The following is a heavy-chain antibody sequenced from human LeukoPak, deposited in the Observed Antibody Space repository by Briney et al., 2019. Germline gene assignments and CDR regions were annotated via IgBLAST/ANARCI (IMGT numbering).Heavy chain of an antibody. CDR2: IYSGGST. CDR3: ANYDILTGYFDY. J-gene: IGHJ4*02. Sequence: SGGSLRLSCAASGFTVSSNYMSWVRQAPGKGLEWVSVIYSGGSTYYADSVTGRFTISRDNSKNTLYLQMNSLRAEDTAVYYCANYDILTGYFDYWGQGTLVTVSS. D-gene: IGHD3-9*01. V-gene: IGHV3-53*01. CDR1: GFTVSSNY.